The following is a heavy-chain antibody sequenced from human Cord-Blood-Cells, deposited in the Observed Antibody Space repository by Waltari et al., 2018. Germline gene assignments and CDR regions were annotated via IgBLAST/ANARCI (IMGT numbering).Heavy chain of an antibody. J-gene: IGHJ4*02. D-gene: IGHD6-13*01. CDR1: GRSFSGYY. V-gene: IGHV4-34*01. Sequence: QVQLQQWGAGLLKPSETLSLTCAGYGRSFSGYYWSWIRQPPGKGLEWIGEINHSGSTNYNPSLKSRVTISVDTSKNQFSLKLSSVTAADTAVYYCASTSSWYYWGQGTLVTISS. CDR2: INHSGST. CDR3: ASTSSWYY.